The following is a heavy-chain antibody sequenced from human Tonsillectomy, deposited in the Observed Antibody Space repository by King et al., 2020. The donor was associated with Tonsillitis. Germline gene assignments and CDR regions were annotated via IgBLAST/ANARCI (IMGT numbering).Heavy chain of an antibody. CDR2: ITSDGTST. V-gene: IGHV3-74*01. CDR3: ARDRPATASH. D-gene: IGHD2-21*02. CDR1: GFTFSSYW. J-gene: IGHJ4*02. Sequence: EVQLVESGGGLVQPGGSLRLSCAASGFTFSSYWMNWVRQAPGKGLEWVSRITSDGTSTLYADSVKGRFTISRDNSQNTLYLQMNSLRAEDTAVYYCARDRPATASHWGQGTLVTVSS.